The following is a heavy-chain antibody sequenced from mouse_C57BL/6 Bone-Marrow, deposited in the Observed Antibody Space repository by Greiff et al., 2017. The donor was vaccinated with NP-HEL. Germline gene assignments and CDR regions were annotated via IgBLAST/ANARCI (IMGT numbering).Heavy chain of an antibody. CDR1: GYTFTSYW. J-gene: IGHJ2*01. CDR2: IHPNSGST. Sequence: QVQLQQPGAELVKPGASVKLSCKASGYTFTSYWMHWVKQRPGQGLEWIGMIHPNSGSTNYNEKFKSKATLTVDKSSSTAYMQLSSLTSEDSAVYYCATIYYYGSNDYWGQGTTLTVSS. V-gene: IGHV1-64*01. D-gene: IGHD1-1*01. CDR3: ATIYYYGSNDY.